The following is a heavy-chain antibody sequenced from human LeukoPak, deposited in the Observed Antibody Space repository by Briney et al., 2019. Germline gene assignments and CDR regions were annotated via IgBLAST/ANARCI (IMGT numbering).Heavy chain of an antibody. CDR2: INSDGSST. CDR3: ARESSVGAHKAFDY. J-gene: IGHJ4*02. V-gene: IGHV3-74*01. D-gene: IGHD1-26*01. CDR1: GFTFSTYW. Sequence: PGGSLRLSCAASGFTFSTYWMHWVRQAPGKGLVWVSRINSDGSSTSYTDSVKGRFTISRDNAKNTLYLQMNSLRVEDTAVYYCARESSVGAHKAFDYWGQGTLVTVSS.